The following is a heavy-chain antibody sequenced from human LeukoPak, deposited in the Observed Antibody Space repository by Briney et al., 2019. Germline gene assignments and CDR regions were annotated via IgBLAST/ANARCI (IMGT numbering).Heavy chain of an antibody. J-gene: IGHJ6*02. CDR1: GFTFSSYS. Sequence: GGSLRLSCAASGFTFSSYSMNWVRQAPGKGLVWVSLIKSDGSSTIYADSVKGRFTISRDNAKNTLYLQMNSLRAEDSAVYYCARDRYYSMDVWGQGTTVTVSS. V-gene: IGHV3-74*01. CDR3: ARDRYYSMDV. CDR2: IKSDGSST.